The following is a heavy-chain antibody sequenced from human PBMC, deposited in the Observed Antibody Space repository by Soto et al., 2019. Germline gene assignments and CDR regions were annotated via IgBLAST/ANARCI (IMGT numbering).Heavy chain of an antibody. D-gene: IGHD6-6*01. CDR3: AREIAARYYYYYGMDV. J-gene: IGHJ6*02. CDR1: GYTFTSYG. V-gene: IGHV1-18*04. Sequence: ASVKVSCKASGYTFTSYGIRWVRQAPGQGLEWMGWIGAYNGNTNYAQKLQGRVTMTTDTSTSTAYMELRSLRSDDTAVYYCAREIAARYYYYYGMDVWGQGTTVTVSS. CDR2: IGAYNGNT.